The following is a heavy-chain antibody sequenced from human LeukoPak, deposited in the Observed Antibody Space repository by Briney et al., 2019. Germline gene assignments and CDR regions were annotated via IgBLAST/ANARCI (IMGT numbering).Heavy chain of an antibody. CDR3: ARSEYQLRRQDAFDI. J-gene: IGHJ3*02. Sequence: GASVKVSCKASGYTFTSYYMHWVRQAPGQGLEWMGWINPNSGGTNYAQKFQGRVTMTRDTSISKAYMELSRLRSDDTAVYYCARSEYQLRRQDAFDIWGQGTMVTVSS. D-gene: IGHD2-2*01. CDR2: INPNSGGT. V-gene: IGHV1-2*02. CDR1: GYTFTSYY.